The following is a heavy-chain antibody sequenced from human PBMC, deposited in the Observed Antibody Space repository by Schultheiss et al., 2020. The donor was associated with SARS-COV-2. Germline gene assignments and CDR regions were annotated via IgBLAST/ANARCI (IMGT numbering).Heavy chain of an antibody. CDR1: GYTFTSYG. CDR2: ISAYNGNT. CDR3: GREGSHTVFTYYYYYYMDV. V-gene: IGHV1-18*01. D-gene: IGHD4-17*01. J-gene: IGHJ6*03. Sequence: ASVKVSCKASGYTFTSYGISWVRQAPGQGLEWMGWISAYNGNTNYAQKLQGRVTMTTDTSTSKAYMVLRSLRSDETAVYYCGREGSHTVFTYYYYYYMDVWGKGTTVTVSS.